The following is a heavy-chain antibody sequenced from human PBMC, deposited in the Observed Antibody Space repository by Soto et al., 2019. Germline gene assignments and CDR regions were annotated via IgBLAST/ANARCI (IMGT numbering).Heavy chain of an antibody. Sequence: GGSLRLSCAASGFTFSSYWMSWVRQAPGKGLEWVANIKQDGSEKYYVDSVKGRFTISRDNAKNSLYLQMNSLRAEDTAVYYCAREDTRSYGSGSYLNYYYYGMDVWGQGTTVTVSS. CDR3: AREDTRSYGSGSYLNYYYYGMDV. CDR1: GFTFSSYW. CDR2: IKQDGSEK. D-gene: IGHD3-10*01. V-gene: IGHV3-7*03. J-gene: IGHJ6*02.